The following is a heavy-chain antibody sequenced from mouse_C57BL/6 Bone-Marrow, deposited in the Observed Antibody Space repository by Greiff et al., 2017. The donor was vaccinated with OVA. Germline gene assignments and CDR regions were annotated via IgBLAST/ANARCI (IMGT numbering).Heavy chain of an antibody. CDR2: LSNLAYSI. D-gene: IGHD1-1*01. J-gene: IGHJ3*01. V-gene: IGHV5-15*01. CDR1: GFTFSDYG. CDR3: EREGDCYGSCSSFAY. Sequence: EVQGVESGGGLVQPGGSLKLSCAASGFTFSDYGMAWVREAPRKGPEWVAFLSNLAYSIYYADTVTGRFTISRENAKNTLYLEMSSLRSEDTAMYYCEREGDCYGSCSSFAYWGQGTLVTVSA.